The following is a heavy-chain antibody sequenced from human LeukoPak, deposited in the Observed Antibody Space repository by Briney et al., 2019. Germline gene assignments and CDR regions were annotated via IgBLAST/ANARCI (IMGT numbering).Heavy chain of an antibody. V-gene: IGHV3-23*01. CDR2: ISGSGGST. Sequence: GGSLRLSCAASGFTFSSYAMSWVRQAPGKGLEWVSAISGSGGSTYYADSVKGRFTISRDNSKNTLYLQMNSLRAEDTAVYYCAKDAQLLWFGESSYYFDYWGQGTLVTVSS. J-gene: IGHJ4*02. CDR3: AKDAQLLWFGESSYYFDY. D-gene: IGHD3-10*01. CDR1: GFTFSSYA.